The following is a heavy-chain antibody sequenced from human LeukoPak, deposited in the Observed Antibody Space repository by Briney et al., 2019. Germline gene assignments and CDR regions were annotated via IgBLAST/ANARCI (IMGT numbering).Heavy chain of an antibody. V-gene: IGHV4-59*12. CDR3: AREGYCSSTSCYAGDAFDI. J-gene: IGHJ3*02. D-gene: IGHD2-2*01. Sequence: SETLSLTCTVSGGSINSYYWSWNRQPSGKGLQWIGYIYYSGSTNYNPSLKSRVTISVDTSKNQFSLRLSSVTAADTAVYYCAREGYCSSTSCYAGDAFDIWGQGTMVTVSS. CDR1: GGSINSYY. CDR2: IYYSGST.